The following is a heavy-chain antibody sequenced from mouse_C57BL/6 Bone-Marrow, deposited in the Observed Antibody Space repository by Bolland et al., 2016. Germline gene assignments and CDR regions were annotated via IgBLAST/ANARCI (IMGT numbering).Heavy chain of an antibody. D-gene: IGHD1-1*01. J-gene: IGHJ4*01. V-gene: IGHV4-1*01. Sequence: STINYAPSLKDKFIISRDNAKNTLYLQMSKVRSEDTALYYCARHYYGSSNYAMDYWGQGTS. CDR2: STI. CDR3: ARHYYGSSNYAMDY.